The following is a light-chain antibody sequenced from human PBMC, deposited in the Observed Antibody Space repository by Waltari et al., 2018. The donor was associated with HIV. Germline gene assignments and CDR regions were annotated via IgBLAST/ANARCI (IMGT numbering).Light chain of an antibody. CDR1: SSHKNYA. CDR2: INTDGSH. Sequence: QLVVTQSPSASASLGASVKLTCTLSSSHKNYAIAWHQQQPEKGPQFLMMINTDGSHNKGAGIPDRFSGSSSGAERYLIISSLQSEDEGDYYCQSWGAGIRVFGGGTKLTVL. V-gene: IGLV4-69*02. CDR3: QSWGAGIRV. J-gene: IGLJ3*02.